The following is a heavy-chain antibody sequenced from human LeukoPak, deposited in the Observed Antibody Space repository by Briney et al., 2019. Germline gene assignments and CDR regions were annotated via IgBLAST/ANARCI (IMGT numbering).Heavy chain of an antibody. D-gene: IGHD5-24*01. Sequence: SVKVSCKASGGAFSSYAVSWLRLAPGQGLEWMGGFIPIVATANYAPKFQGRVTITTDESTSTAYMELSSLGSEDTAVYYCARGPRDGYNLMPYYFDYWGQGTLVTVSS. CDR3: ARGPRDGYNLMPYYFDY. CDR2: FIPIVATA. CDR1: GGAFSSYA. J-gene: IGHJ4*02. V-gene: IGHV1-69*05.